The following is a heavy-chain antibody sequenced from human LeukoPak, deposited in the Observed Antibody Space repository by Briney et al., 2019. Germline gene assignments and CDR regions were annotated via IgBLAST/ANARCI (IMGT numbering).Heavy chain of an antibody. CDR3: ARAAAQYYYYMDV. J-gene: IGHJ6*03. CDR1: GGSINNYY. V-gene: IGHV4-59*12. Sequence: SETLSLTCTVSGGSINNYYWSWIRQPPGKGLEWIGYIYYSGSTNYNPSLKSRVTISVDTSKNQFSLKLSSVTAADTAVYYCARAAAQYYYYMDVWGKGTTVTISS. CDR2: IYYSGST. D-gene: IGHD6-13*01.